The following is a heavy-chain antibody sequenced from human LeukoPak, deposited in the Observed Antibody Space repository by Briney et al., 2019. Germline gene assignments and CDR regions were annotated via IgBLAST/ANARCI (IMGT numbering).Heavy chain of an antibody. V-gene: IGHV3-73*01. Sequence: GGSLRLSCAASGFTFSDSAIHWVRQASGKGLEWVGRIRSKPQSYATAYDESLKGRFTVSRDDSKNTAYLQMSSLKIEDTAVYYCTRVGPSTVVDYWGQGTQVTVSS. D-gene: IGHD1-26*01. CDR3: TRVGPSTVVDY. CDR1: GFTFSDSA. CDR2: IRSKPQSYAT. J-gene: IGHJ4*02.